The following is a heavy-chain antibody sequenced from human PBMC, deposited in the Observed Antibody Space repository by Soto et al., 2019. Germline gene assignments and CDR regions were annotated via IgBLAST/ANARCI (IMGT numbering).Heavy chain of an antibody. CDR1: GYTFTSYY. J-gene: IGHJ4*02. V-gene: IGHV1-46*01. Sequence: ASVKVSCKASGYTFTSYYMHWVRQAPGQGLEWMGIINPSGGSTSYAQKFQGRVTMTRDTSTSTVYMELSSLRSEDTAVYYCATSPLNWNDGPEYIDYWGQGTLVTVSS. CDR3: ATSPLNWNDGPEYIDY. CDR2: INPSGGST. D-gene: IGHD1-1*01.